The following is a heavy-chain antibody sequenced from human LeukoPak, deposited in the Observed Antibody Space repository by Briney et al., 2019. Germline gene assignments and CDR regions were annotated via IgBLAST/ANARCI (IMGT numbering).Heavy chain of an antibody. CDR2: INSDGSRT. V-gene: IGHV3-74*01. D-gene: IGHD6-19*01. CDR1: GFTFSTYW. CDR3: ARPDTQYSSGLDGFDI. J-gene: IGHJ3*02. Sequence: PGGSLRLSCAASGFTFSTYWMHWVRQAPGKGLVWVSRINSDGSRTTYADSVKGRFTISRDNAKNTLYLQMNSLRTEDTAVYYCARPDTQYSSGLDGFDIWGQGTMVTVSS.